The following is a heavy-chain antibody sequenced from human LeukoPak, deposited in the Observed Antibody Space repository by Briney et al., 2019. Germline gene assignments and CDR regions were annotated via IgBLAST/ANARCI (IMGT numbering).Heavy chain of an antibody. Sequence: GGSLRLSRAASGFAVSPNYMTWVRQAPGKGLEWVSFIYSGGSTYYADSVRARFTISRDNSKNTLYLQMNSLRAEDTAVYYCARVGRDGYNYFDYWGQGTLVTVSS. D-gene: IGHD5-24*01. CDR3: ARVGRDGYNYFDY. J-gene: IGHJ4*02. CDR2: IYSGGST. CDR1: GFAVSPNY. V-gene: IGHV3-53*01.